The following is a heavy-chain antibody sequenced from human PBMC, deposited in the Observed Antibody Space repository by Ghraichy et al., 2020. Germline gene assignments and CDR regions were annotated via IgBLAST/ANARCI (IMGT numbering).Heavy chain of an antibody. CDR2: IYSGGST. Sequence: GESLNISCAASGFTVSSNYMSWVRQAPGKGLEWVSVIYSGGSTYYADSLKGRFTISRDNSKNTLYLQMNSLRAEDTAVYYCARDEGSSGYYFDYWGQGTLVTVSS. D-gene: IGHD6-19*01. J-gene: IGHJ4*02. CDR1: GFTVSSNY. CDR3: ARDEGSSGYYFDY. V-gene: IGHV3-53*01.